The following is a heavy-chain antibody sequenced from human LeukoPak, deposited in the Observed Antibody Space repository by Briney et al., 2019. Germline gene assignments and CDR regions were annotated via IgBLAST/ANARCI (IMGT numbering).Heavy chain of an antibody. Sequence: GGSLRLSCAASGFTFSNYGMNWVRQAPGKGLVWVSRINRDGSSTNYADSVKGRFTISRDNAKNTLYLQMNSLRAEDTAVYYCVRDDSSHFDYWGQGALVTVSS. D-gene: IGHD6-13*01. V-gene: IGHV3-74*01. CDR3: VRDDSSHFDY. CDR1: GFTFSNYG. J-gene: IGHJ4*02. CDR2: INRDGSST.